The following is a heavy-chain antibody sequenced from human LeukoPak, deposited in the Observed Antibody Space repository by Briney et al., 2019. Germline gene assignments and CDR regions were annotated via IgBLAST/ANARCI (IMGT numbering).Heavy chain of an antibody. CDR2: IYYSGST. CDR3: ARHPLGNYYDFWSGYPNWFDP. D-gene: IGHD3-3*01. J-gene: IGHJ5*02. Sequence: PSETLSLTCTVSGGSISSSSYYRGWIRQPPGKGLEWIGSIYYSGSTYYNPSLKSRVTISVDTSKNQFSLKLSSVTAADTAVYYCARHPLGNYYDFWSGYPNWFDPWGQGTLVTVSS. V-gene: IGHV4-39*01. CDR1: GGSISSSSYY.